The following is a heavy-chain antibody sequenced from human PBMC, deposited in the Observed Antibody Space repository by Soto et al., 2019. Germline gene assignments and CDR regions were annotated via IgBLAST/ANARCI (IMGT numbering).Heavy chain of an antibody. CDR1: GFTFSSYA. CDR3: AKDPVVVVAATKYYFDY. D-gene: IGHD2-15*01. V-gene: IGHV3-23*01. Sequence: PGGSLRLSCAASGFTFSSYAMSWVRQAPGKGLEWVSAISGSGGSTYYADSVKGRFTISRDNSKNTLYLQMNSLRAEDTAVYYCAKDPVVVVAATKYYFDYWGQGTLVTVS. J-gene: IGHJ4*02. CDR2: ISGSGGST.